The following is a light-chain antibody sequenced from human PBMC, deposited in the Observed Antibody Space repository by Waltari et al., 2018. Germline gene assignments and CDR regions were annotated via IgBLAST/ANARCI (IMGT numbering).Light chain of an antibody. CDR2: GQD. J-gene: IGLJ3*02. CDR1: SLRRYY. CDR3: HSRDTISTRV. Sequence: SSELTQDPAVSVALGQTVRLTCQGDSLRRYYASWYQTRPGQAPRLVLYGQDNRPSGIPDRFSGSTSGDTASLTITGAQAEDEADYYCHSRDTISTRVFGGGTRLTV. V-gene: IGLV3-19*01.